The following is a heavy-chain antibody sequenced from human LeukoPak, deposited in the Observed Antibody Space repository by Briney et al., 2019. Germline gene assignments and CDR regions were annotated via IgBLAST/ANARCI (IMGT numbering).Heavy chain of an antibody. Sequence: ASVKVSCKASGYTFTGYYMHWVRQAPGQGLEWMGWINPNSGGTNYAQKFQGRVTVTRDTSTSTVYMELSSLRSEDTAVYYCAREFIRAFDYWGQGTLVTVSS. CDR3: AREFIRAFDY. V-gene: IGHV1-2*02. CDR2: INPNSGGT. CDR1: GYTFTGYY. J-gene: IGHJ4*02. D-gene: IGHD3-16*01.